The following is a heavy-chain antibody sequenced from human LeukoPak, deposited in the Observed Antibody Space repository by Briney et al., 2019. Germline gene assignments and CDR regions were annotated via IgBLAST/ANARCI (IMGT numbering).Heavy chain of an antibody. D-gene: IGHD3-10*01. CDR1: GFTFSSYA. J-gene: IGHJ6*03. V-gene: IGHV3-23*01. CDR2: ISGSGGST. CDR3: AKHRGVHPPYYLDV. Sequence: GGSLRLSCAASGFTFSSYAMSWVRQAPGKGLEWVSAISGSGGSTYYADSVKGRFTISRDNSKNTLYLQVNILRAEDTAVYYCAKHRGVHPPYYLDVWGKGTTVTVSS.